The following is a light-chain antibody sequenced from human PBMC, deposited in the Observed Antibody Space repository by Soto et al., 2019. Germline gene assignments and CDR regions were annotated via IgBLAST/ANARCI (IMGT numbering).Light chain of an antibody. Sequence: EIVMTQSPATLSVSPGERATLSCRASQSVSSNLAWYQQKPGQAPRLLIYGASTRATGIPARFSGSGSGTEFTLTISSLQPDDVATYYCQNYNSYSEACGQGTKGDIK. CDR1: QSVSSN. V-gene: IGKV3-15*01. CDR3: QNYNSYSEA. CDR2: GAS. J-gene: IGKJ1*01.